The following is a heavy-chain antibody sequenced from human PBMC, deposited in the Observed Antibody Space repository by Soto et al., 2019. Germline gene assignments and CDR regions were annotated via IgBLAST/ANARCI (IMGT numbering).Heavy chain of an antibody. CDR1: GFTFDGYA. D-gene: IGHD3-9*01. V-gene: IGHV3-9*01. CDR3: AKDTKEGYDILTGSGFDP. CDR2: ISWNSGSI. J-gene: IGHJ5*02. Sequence: PGGSLRLSCAASGFTFDGYAMHWVRQAPGKGLEWVSGISWNSGSIGYADSVKGRFTISRDNAKNSLYLQMNSLRAEDTALYYCAKDTKEGYDILTGSGFDPWGQGTLVTVSS.